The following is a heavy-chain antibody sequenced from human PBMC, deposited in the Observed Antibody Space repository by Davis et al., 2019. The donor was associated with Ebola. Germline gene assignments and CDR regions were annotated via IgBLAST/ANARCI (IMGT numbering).Heavy chain of an antibody. V-gene: IGHV1-69*13. CDR2: IIPIFGTA. CDR3: ARDRGPRDYDIFYYYYGMDV. Sequence: AASVKVSCKASGYTFTSHAMHWVRQAPGQRLEWMGGIIPIFGTANYAQKFQGRVTITADESTSTAYMELSSLRSEDTAVYYCARDRGPRDYDIFYYYYGMDVWGKGTTVTVSS. D-gene: IGHD3-9*01. CDR1: GYTFTSHA. J-gene: IGHJ6*04.